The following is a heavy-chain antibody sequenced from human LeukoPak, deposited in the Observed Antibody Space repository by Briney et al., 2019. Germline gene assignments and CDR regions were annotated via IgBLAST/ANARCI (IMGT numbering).Heavy chain of an antibody. CDR3: ARDRVVVVPAARRSAGYYYYGMDV. J-gene: IGHJ6*02. CDR1: GFTFSSYS. Sequence: GGSLRLSCAASGFTFSSYSMNWVRQAPGKGLERVSSISSSSSYIYYADSVKGRFTISRDNAKNSLYLQMNSLRAEDTAVYYCARDRVVVVPAARRSAGYYYYGMDVWGQGTTVTVSS. D-gene: IGHD2-2*01. CDR2: ISSSSSYI. V-gene: IGHV3-21*01.